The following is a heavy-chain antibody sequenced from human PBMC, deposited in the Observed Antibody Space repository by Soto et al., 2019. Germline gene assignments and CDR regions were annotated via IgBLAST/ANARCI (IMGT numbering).Heavy chain of an antibody. D-gene: IGHD4-17*01. J-gene: IGHJ4*02. V-gene: IGHV4-61*01. CDR1: GGSVSSGSYY. CDR2: IYYSGCT. CDR3: ARDTSPQHDYGDYASGY. Sequence: SETLSLTCTVSGGSVSSGSYYWSWIRQPPGKGLEWIGYIYYSGCTNYNPSLKSRVTISVDTSKNQFSLKLSSVTAADTAVYYCARDTSPQHDYGDYASGYWGQGTLVTVSS.